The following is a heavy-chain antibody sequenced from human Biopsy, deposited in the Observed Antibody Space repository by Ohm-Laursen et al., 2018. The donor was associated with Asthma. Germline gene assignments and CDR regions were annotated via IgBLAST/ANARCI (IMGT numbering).Heavy chain of an antibody. CDR1: GFTFSSYG. Sequence: SLRLSCTASGFTFSSYGMHWVRQAPGKGLEWVAVISYDGSNKYYADSVKGRFTISRDNSRDTVSLQMNSLRADDTAVYYCAKGWYFDSWGQGTQVTVSS. CDR2: ISYDGSNK. J-gene: IGHJ4*02. D-gene: IGHD6-13*01. V-gene: IGHV3-30*18. CDR3: AKGWYFDS.